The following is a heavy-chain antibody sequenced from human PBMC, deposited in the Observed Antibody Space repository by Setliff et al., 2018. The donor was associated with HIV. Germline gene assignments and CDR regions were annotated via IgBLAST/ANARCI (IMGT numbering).Heavy chain of an antibody. CDR2: VYTSGSA. Sequence: TSETLSLTCTVSGGSISSGGHYWNWIRQPAGRGLEWIGHVYTSGSASYNPPLKSRVTISIDTSKNQFSLQLSSVTAADTAVYYCARQLSNSLDYWGQGTLVTVSS. J-gene: IGHJ4*02. D-gene: IGHD1-1*01. CDR1: GGSISSGGHY. V-gene: IGHV4-61*09. CDR3: ARQLSNSLDY.